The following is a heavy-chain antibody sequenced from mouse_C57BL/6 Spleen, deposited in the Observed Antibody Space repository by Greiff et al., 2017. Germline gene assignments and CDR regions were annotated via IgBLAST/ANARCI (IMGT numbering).Heavy chain of an antibody. D-gene: IGHD2-4*01. CDR1: GFTFSSYA. Sequence: EVKVVESGGGLVKPGGSLKLSCAASGFTFSSYAMSWVRQTPEKRLEWVATISDGGSYTYYPDNVKGRFTISRDNAKNNLYLQMSHLKSEDTAMYYCARRYYDYAYYFDYWGQGTTRTVSS. CDR3: ARRYYDYAYYFDY. CDR2: ISDGGSYT. V-gene: IGHV5-4*03. J-gene: IGHJ2*01.